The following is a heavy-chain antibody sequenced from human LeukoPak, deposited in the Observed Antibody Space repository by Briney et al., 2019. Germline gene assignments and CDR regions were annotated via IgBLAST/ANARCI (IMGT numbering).Heavy chain of an antibody. V-gene: IGHV4-61*01. J-gene: IGHJ5*02. CDR1: GGSVSSGSYY. Sequence: SETLSLTCTVSGGSVSSGSYYWSWIRQPPGEGLECIGYIYYSGSTNYNPSLKSRVTISVDTSKNQFSLKLSSVTAADTAVYYCASEGITMVRGVTVNWFDPWGQGTLVTVSS. CDR3: ASEGITMVRGVTVNWFDP. CDR2: IYYSGST. D-gene: IGHD3-10*01.